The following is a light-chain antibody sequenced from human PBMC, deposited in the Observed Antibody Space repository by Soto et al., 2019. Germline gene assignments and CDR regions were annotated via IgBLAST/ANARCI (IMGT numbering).Light chain of an antibody. Sequence: DIQMTQSPSTLSGSLGDRAIITCRASQSISTWLAWYQQKPWKAPKLLIYDASSLESGVPSRFSGSGSGTEFTLTISSLQPDDFATYYCQQYNSPITFGQGTRLEIK. CDR1: QSISTW. CDR2: DAS. V-gene: IGKV1-5*01. J-gene: IGKJ5*01. CDR3: QQYNSPIT.